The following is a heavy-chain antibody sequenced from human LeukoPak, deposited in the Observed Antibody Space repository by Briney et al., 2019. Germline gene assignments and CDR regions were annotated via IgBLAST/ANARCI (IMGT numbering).Heavy chain of an antibody. CDR2: INHSGST. Sequence: PSETLSLTCAVYGGSFSGYYWSWIRQPPGKGLEWIGEINHSGSTNYNPSLKSRVTIPVDTSKNQFSLKLSSVTAADTAVYYCARAFPSIRDWGQGTLVTVSS. V-gene: IGHV4-34*01. CDR3: ARAFPSIRD. D-gene: IGHD2-21*01. CDR1: GGSFSGYY. J-gene: IGHJ4*02.